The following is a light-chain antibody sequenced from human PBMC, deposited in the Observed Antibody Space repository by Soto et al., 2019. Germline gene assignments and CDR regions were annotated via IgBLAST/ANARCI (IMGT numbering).Light chain of an antibody. J-gene: IGKJ1*01. CDR2: DAS. V-gene: IGKV3-15*01. Sequence: ETVMTQSPATLSVSPGERATLSCRASQSVSSNLAWYQQKPGQAPRLLIYDASTRATGIPARFSGSGSVTECTLADGSLQSENFAVYYCQQYINWPGTFGQGTKVEIK. CDR3: QQYINWPGT. CDR1: QSVSSN.